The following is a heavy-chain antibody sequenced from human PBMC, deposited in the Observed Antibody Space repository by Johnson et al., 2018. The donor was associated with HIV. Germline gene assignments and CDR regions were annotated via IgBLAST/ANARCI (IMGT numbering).Heavy chain of an antibody. CDR3: AKDMEFEIASKGSAFDS. CDR1: GFTFDDYA. J-gene: IGHJ3*02. CDR2: ISWNSGSI. V-gene: IGHV3-9*01. Sequence: VQLVESGGGLVQPGRSLRLSCAASGFTFDDYAMHWVRHAPGKGLEWVSGISWNSGSIGYADSVKGRFTISRDHAKNSLDLQMNSLRAEDTAWYYCAKDMEFEIASKGSAFDSCGQGTMVTVSS. D-gene: IGHD2/OR15-2a*01.